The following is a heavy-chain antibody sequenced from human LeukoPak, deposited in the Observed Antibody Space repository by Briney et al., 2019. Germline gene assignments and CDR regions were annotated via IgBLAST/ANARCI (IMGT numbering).Heavy chain of an antibody. CDR1: GYTFTGYY. J-gene: IGHJ5*02. D-gene: IGHD3-10*01. CDR2: INPSSGGT. CDR3: ARGLYYYGSGSYYNLPWFDP. V-gene: IGHV1-2*02. Sequence: ASVKVSCKASGYTFTGYYMHWVRQAPGQGLEWMGWINPSSGGTNYAQKFQGRVTMTRDTSISTAYMELSRLRSDDTAVYYCARGLYYYGSGSYYNLPWFDPWGQGTLVTVSS.